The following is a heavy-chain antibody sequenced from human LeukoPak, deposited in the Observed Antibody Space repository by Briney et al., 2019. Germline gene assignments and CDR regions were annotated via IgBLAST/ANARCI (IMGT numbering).Heavy chain of an antibody. D-gene: IGHD6-19*01. Sequence: GGSLRLSCAASGFTFSSYAMSWVRQAPGKGLEWVSAISGSGGSTYYADSVKGRSTTSRDNSKNTLYLQMNNLRAEDTAVYYCAKGFSGWYFDYWGQGTLVTVSS. V-gene: IGHV3-23*01. J-gene: IGHJ4*02. CDR1: GFTFSSYA. CDR2: ISGSGGST. CDR3: AKGFSGWYFDY.